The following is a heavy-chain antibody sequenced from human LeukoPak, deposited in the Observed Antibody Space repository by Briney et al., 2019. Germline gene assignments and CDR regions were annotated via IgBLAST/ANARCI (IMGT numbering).Heavy chain of an antibody. CDR3: ARDLRDYVWGSYLDV. CDR1: VGSHSSYY. J-gene: IGHJ6*03. V-gene: IGHV4-59*01. D-gene: IGHD3-16*01. Sequence: SETLSLTCTVSVGSHSSYYWSWIRQPRGKGLEWIGYIYYSGSTNYNPSLKSRVTISVDTSKNQFSLKLSSVTAADTAVYYCARDLRDYVWGSYLDVWGKGTTVTVSS. CDR2: IYYSGST.